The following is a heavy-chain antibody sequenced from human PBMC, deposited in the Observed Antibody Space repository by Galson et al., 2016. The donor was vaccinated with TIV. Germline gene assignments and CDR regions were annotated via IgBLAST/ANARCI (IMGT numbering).Heavy chain of an antibody. CDR3: AKGAKDHVYHGMDV. Sequence: SLRLSCAASGFVFGDYAMHWVRQAPGKGLEWVSGIGWHGGDIGYADSVKGRFTISRDNAKNSLYLQMHSLRPEDTALYYCAKGAKDHVYHGMDVWGQGTTVSVSS. V-gene: IGHV3-9*01. D-gene: IGHD1-14*01. CDR2: IGWHGGDI. J-gene: IGHJ6*02. CDR1: GFVFGDYA.